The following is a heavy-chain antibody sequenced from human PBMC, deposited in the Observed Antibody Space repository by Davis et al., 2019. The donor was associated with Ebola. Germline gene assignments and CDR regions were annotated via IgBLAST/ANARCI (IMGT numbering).Heavy chain of an antibody. CDR2: MSPNSGNT. CDR1: GYSFTSYD. J-gene: IGHJ6*02. CDR3: ARLRYLSGMDV. D-gene: IGHD3-9*01. Sequence: AASVKVSCKASGYSFTSYDINWVRQATGQGLEWMGWMSPNSGNTGHAQKFQGRVTITRDTSASTAYMELSSLRSEDTAVYYCARLRYLSGMDVWGQGTTVTVSS. V-gene: IGHV1-8*01.